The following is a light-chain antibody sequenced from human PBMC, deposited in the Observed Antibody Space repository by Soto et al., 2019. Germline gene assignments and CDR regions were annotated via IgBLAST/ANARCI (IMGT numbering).Light chain of an antibody. CDR3: QQYNKWPPFT. J-gene: IGKJ3*01. CDR2: GAS. V-gene: IGKV3-15*01. Sequence: EIVKTQSPATLSVSPGERATLSCRASQSVSSNLAWYQHKPGQAPRLLIYGASTRATGIPARFSGSGSGTEFTLTISSLQSEDFAVYYCQQYNKWPPFTFGPGTKVDIK. CDR1: QSVSSN.